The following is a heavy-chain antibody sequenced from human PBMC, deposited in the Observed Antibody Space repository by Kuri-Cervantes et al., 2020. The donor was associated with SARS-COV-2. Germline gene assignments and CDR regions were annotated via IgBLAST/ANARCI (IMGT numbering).Heavy chain of an antibody. D-gene: IGHD3-16*01. CDR3: ARGGRRTYYYYYMDV. J-gene: IGHJ6*03. CDR1: GYTFTGYY. Sequence: ASVKVSCKASGYTFTGYYMHWVRQAPGQGLEWMGWINPNSGGTNYAQKFQGRVTMTRDTSISTDYMELSRLRSDDTAVYYCARGGRRTYYYYYMDVWGKGTTVTVSS. V-gene: IGHV1-2*02. CDR2: INPNSGGT.